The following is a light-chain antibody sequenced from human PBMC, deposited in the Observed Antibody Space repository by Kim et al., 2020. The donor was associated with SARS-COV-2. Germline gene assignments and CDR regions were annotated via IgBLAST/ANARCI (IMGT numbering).Light chain of an antibody. CDR1: SSDVGGYNY. Sequence: PGQSVTISCTGTSSDVGGYNYVSWYQQHPGKAPKLMIYDVSKRPSGVPDRFSGSKSGNTASLTISGLQAEDEADYYCCSYAGSYTVFGGGTKLTVL. CDR3: CSYAGSYTV. J-gene: IGLJ3*02. CDR2: DVS. V-gene: IGLV2-11*01.